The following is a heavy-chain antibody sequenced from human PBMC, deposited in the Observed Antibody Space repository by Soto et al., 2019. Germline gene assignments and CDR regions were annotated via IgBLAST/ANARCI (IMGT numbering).Heavy chain of an antibody. CDR3: ARGITTIPAVQADAPDNSYFDS. D-gene: IGHD3-22*01. CDR2: INHSGNT. CDR1: GGSFSGYY. V-gene: IGHV4-34*01. Sequence: SETLSLTCAVYGGSFSGYYWIWIRQPPGKGLEWIGEINHSGNTNQNPSLKSRVTMSVDTSKNQFSLKLKSVTAADTAVYYCARGITTIPAVQADAPDNSYFDSWGRGTLVTVSS. J-gene: IGHJ4*02.